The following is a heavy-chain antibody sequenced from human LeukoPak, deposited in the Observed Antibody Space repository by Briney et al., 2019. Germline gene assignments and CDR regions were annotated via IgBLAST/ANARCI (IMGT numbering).Heavy chain of an antibody. Sequence: ASVNVSCKASGYSFTSYAMHWVRQASGQRLEWMGWINAGNGNTKYSQRFQGRVTITRDTSASTAYMELSSLRSEDTAVYYCAREYSSGWYLHGMDVWGQGTTVTVSS. D-gene: IGHD6-19*01. CDR1: GYSFTSYA. CDR3: AREYSSGWYLHGMDV. CDR2: INAGNGNT. J-gene: IGHJ6*02. V-gene: IGHV1-3*01.